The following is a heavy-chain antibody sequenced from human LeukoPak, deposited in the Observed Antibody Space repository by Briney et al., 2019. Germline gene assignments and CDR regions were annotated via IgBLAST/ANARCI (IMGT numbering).Heavy chain of an antibody. J-gene: IGHJ4*02. D-gene: IGHD5-24*01. CDR1: IFTFSSYA. CDR3: ARGIREGYKKGYYFDY. Sequence: GGSLRLSCAASIFTFSSYAIHWVRQAPGKGLEWVAVISYDGSNKYYADSVKGRFTISRDNSKNTLYLQMNSLRAEDTAVYYCARGIREGYKKGYYFDYWGQGTLVTVSS. V-gene: IGHV3-30-3*01. CDR2: ISYDGSNK.